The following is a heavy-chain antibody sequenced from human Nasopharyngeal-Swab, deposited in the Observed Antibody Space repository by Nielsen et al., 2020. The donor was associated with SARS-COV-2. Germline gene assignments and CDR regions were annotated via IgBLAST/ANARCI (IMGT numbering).Heavy chain of an antibody. Sequence: ASVKVSCNASGYTFTSYDINWVRQATGQGLEWMGWMNPNSGNTGYAQKFQGRVTMTRNTSISTAYMELSSLRSEDTAVYYCARAGRLEITGWFDPWGQGTLVTVSS. J-gene: IGHJ5*02. CDR1: GYTFTSYD. V-gene: IGHV1-8*01. CDR3: ARAGRLEITGWFDP. D-gene: IGHD1-1*01. CDR2: MNPNSGNT.